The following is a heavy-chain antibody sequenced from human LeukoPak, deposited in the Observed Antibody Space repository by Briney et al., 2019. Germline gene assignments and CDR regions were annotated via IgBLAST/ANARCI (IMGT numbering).Heavy chain of an antibody. V-gene: IGHV4-61*02. CDR2: IYTGGST. D-gene: IGHD3-22*01. CDR1: GGSISSGSYY. J-gene: IGHJ4*02. Sequence: SQTLSLTCTVSGGSISSGSYYWSWIRQPAGKGLEWIGRIYTGGSTNYNPSLKSRVTISVDTSKNQFSLKLSSVTAADTAVYYCARVMVGYYDSSGYYYFDYWGQGTLVTVSS. CDR3: ARVMVGYYDSSGYYYFDY.